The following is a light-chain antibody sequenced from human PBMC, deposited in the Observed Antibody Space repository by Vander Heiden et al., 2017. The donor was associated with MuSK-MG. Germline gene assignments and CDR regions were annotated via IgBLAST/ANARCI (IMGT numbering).Light chain of an antibody. Sequence: EIVLTQSPGTLSLSPGEGATLSCRASQYFSSNYVAWYQQKAGQAPRLLIYAAFKRTTGVPDRFSGSVSGTDFTLTMSRLEPEDFAVYYCHQDDTSPITFGQGTLMXIK. CDR1: QYFSSNY. V-gene: IGKV3-20*01. CDR2: AAF. J-gene: IGKJ5*01. CDR3: HQDDTSPIT.